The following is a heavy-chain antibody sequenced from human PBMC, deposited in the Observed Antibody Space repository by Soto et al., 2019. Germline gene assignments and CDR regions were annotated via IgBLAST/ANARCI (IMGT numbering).Heavy chain of an antibody. Sequence: SVKGSCAASAGSLISYAIIWVRQSPGQGLEWMGGIIPIFGTANYAQKFQGRVTITADKSTSTAYMELSSLRSEDTAVYYCPRVPNVLAATIWDNNDYCGQGTLVTVSS. D-gene: IGHD6-25*01. CDR2: IIPIFGTA. CDR1: AGSLISYA. J-gene: IGHJ4*02. CDR3: PRVPNVLAATIWDNNDY. V-gene: IGHV1-69*06.